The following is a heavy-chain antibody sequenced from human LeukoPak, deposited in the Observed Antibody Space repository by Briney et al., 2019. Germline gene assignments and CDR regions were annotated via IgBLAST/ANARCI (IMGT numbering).Heavy chain of an antibody. J-gene: IGHJ4*02. V-gene: IGHV5-51*01. CDR2: VYPGDSDSDT. Sequence: GESLKTSCKGSGYSFTSYWIGWVRQMPGKGLEWMGVVYPGDSDSDTKYSPSFQGQVTISADKSISTAYLQWSSLKASDTAIYYCARRDYYGSGSYWGAFDYWGQGTLVTVSS. D-gene: IGHD3-10*01. CDR3: ARRDYYGSGSYWGAFDY. CDR1: GYSFTSYW.